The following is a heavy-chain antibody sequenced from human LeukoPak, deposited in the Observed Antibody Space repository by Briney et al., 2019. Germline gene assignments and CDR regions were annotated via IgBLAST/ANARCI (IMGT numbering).Heavy chain of an antibody. V-gene: IGHV3-21*01. Sequence: GGSLRLSCAASEFTFRSHATNWVRQAPGKGLEWVSSISSASGFIYYADSVQGRFTISRDNAKDALFLQMNSLRVEDTAVYYCARGKAHYDSTGHYTPVDYWGQGTLVTVSS. D-gene: IGHD3-22*01. J-gene: IGHJ4*02. CDR3: ARGKAHYDSTGHYTPVDY. CDR1: EFTFRSHA. CDR2: ISSASGFI.